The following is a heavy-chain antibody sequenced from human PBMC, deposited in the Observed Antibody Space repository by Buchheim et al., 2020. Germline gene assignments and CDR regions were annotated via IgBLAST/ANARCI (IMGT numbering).Heavy chain of an antibody. CDR2: IFNTAGGT. Sequence: EVQVVESGGGLVQPGGSLRLSCAASGFTFSSYAMTWVRQAPGKGLEWVSTIFNTAGGTYYADSVKGRFTISRDNSQNMVYLQMNTLGGEDTALYYCARRMTFGATPGLDPWGQGTL. J-gene: IGHJ5*02. D-gene: IGHD3/OR15-3a*01. V-gene: IGHV3-23*04. CDR3: ARRMTFGATPGLDP. CDR1: GFTFSSYA.